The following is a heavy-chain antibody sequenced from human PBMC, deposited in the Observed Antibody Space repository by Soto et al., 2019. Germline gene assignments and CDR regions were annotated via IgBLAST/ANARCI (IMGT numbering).Heavy chain of an antibody. J-gene: IGHJ5*02. CDR1: GGSISSYY. CDR3: ARVPKGGRGRGYGRTALWFDP. CDR2: IYYSGGT. D-gene: IGHD3-16*01. Sequence: QVQLQESGPGLVKPSETLSLTCTVSGGSISSYYWSWIRQPPGKGLEWMGYIYYSGGTNYNPSLTSRLTISVDTSKHRFRLKLSSVAAGDTAVYYCARVPKGGRGRGYGRTALWFDPWGQGTLVTVSS. V-gene: IGHV4-59*01.